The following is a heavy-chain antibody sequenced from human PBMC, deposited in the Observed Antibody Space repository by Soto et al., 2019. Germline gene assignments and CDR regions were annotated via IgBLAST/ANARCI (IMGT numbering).Heavy chain of an antibody. CDR1: EFTLSSYA. CDR2: ISYDGSNK. D-gene: IGHD3-3*01. Sequence: PGGSLRLSCTASEFTLSSYAMHWVRQAPGKGLEWVAVISYDGSNKYYADAVKGRFSISRDTSQNTLYLQMNSLRADDTAIYYCARWSYLDYWGQGTRVTVSS. CDR3: ARWSYLDY. J-gene: IGHJ4*02. V-gene: IGHV3-30-3*01.